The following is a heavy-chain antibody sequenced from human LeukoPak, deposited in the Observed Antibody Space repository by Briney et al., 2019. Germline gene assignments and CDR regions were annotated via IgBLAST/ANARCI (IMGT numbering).Heavy chain of an antibody. CDR2: IYYSGST. Sequence: PSETLSLTCTVSGGSISTSIYYWGWIRQPPGKGLEWIGNIYYSGSTYYNPSLKSRVTISVDTSKNQFSLRLSSVTAADTAVYYCARFSAYYYGSGSYYYFDYWGQGTLVTVSS. V-gene: IGHV4-39*01. CDR1: GGSISTSIYY. J-gene: IGHJ4*02. CDR3: ARFSAYYYGSGSYYYFDY. D-gene: IGHD3-10*01.